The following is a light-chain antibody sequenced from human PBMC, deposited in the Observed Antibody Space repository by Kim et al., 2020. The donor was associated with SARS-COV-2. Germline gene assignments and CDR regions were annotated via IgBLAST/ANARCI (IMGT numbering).Light chain of an antibody. CDR2: GAS. V-gene: IGKV1-39*01. CDR1: QSISTY. J-gene: IGKJ2*01. Sequence: DIQMTQSPSSLSASVGDRVTITCRASQSISTYLNWYQQKPGKAPKLLIYGASSLQSGVPSRFSGSGSGTDFTLTISTLQPEDFATYYCQQGYRIPRTFGQEPKLEI. CDR3: QQGYRIPRT.